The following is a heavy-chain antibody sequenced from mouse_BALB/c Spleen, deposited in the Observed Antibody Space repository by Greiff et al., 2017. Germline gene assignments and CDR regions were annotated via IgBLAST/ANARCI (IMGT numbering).Heavy chain of an antibody. J-gene: IGHJ3*01. Sequence: EVKLQQSGAELVRPGALVKLSCKASGFNIKDYYMHWVKQRPEQGLEWIGWIDPENGNTIYDPKFQGKASITADTSSNTAYLQLSSLTSAATDVYSCSPVDYDRSWFAYWGQGTLVTVSA. CDR3: SPVDYDRSWFAY. D-gene: IGHD2-4*01. CDR2: IDPENGNT. V-gene: IGHV14-1*02. CDR1: GFNIKDYY.